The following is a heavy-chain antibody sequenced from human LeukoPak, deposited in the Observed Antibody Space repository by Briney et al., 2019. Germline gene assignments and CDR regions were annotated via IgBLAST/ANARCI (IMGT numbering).Heavy chain of an antibody. CDR1: GGTFSSYA. D-gene: IGHD3-10*01. J-gene: IGHJ5*02. CDR3: ARDSEGFGELLSWFDL. Sequence: ASVKVSCKASGGTFSSYAISWVRQAPGQGLEWMGGIIPMFDTANYAQKFQGRVTITADESTGTVYMELHSLRSEDTALYYCARDSEGFGELLSWFDLWSQGALVTVSS. V-gene: IGHV1-69*13. CDR2: IIPMFDTA.